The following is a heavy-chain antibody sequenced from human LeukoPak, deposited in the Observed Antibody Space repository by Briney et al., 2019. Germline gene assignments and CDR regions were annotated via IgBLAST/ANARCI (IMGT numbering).Heavy chain of an antibody. J-gene: IGHJ4*02. CDR2: ISGSGGST. V-gene: IGHV3-23*01. Sequence: GGTLRLSCAASGFTFSSYAMSWVRDAPGKGLEWVSAISGSGGSTYYADSARGGHTISRDNSKNTLYLQMNSLRADDRAVYDCPKEGPALSFDYWGQGTLVTGSS. CDR1: GFTFSSYA. D-gene: IGHD2-2*01. CDR3: PKEGPALSFDY.